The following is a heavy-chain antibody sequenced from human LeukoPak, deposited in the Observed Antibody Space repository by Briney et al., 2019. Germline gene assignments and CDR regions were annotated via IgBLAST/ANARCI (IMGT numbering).Heavy chain of an antibody. Sequence: TETLSLTCTVSGDSMTSDYWTWIRQPAGKGLECIGRIYPNGNANYNPSLKSRVTMSVDTSKNQFSLKLSSVTAADTAVYYCARGLGGYDFPNYWGQGTLVTVSS. J-gene: IGHJ4*02. CDR3: ARGLGGYDFPNY. CDR2: IYPNGNA. V-gene: IGHV4-4*07. CDR1: GDSMTSDY. D-gene: IGHD5-12*01.